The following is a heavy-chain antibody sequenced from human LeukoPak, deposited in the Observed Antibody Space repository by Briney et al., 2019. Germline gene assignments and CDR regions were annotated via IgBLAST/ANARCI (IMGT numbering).Heavy chain of an antibody. J-gene: IGHJ4*02. CDR3: ARDLLRYYDSSGTLDY. CDR1: GYTFTSYD. D-gene: IGHD3-22*01. Sequence: GASVKVSCKASGYTFTSYDINWVRQAPGQGLEWMGIINPSGGSTSYAQKFQGRVTMTRDMSTSTVYMELSSLRSEDTAVYYCARDLLRYYDSSGTLDYWGQGTLVTVSS. V-gene: IGHV1-46*01. CDR2: INPSGGST.